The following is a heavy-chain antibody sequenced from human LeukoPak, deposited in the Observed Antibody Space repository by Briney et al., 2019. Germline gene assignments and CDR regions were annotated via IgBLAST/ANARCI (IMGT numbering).Heavy chain of an antibody. CDR2: ISAGIGYT. CDR1: GFTFSSYG. D-gene: IGHD5-18*01. Sequence: GGSLRLSCVGSGFTFSSYGMSWVRQAPGKGLEWVSGISAGIGYTYYADSVRGRFTISRDNSKNTLYLQMNGLRAEDTAVYYCAKTSGYSYSYGDYWGQGTLVTVSS. CDR3: AKTSGYSYSYGDY. J-gene: IGHJ4*02. V-gene: IGHV3-23*01.